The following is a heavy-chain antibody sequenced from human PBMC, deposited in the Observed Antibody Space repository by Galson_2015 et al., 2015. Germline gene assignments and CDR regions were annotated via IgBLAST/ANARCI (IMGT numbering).Heavy chain of an antibody. CDR1: GDSVSSKTAA. V-gene: IGHV6-1*01. D-gene: IGHD2/OR15-2a*01. CDR3: ARGIRGGEV. J-gene: IGHJ4*02. Sequence: CAISGDSVSSKTAAWNWIRQSPSRGLEWLGRTYFRSKWWDDYAESVKSRIVINPDTSRNQFSLLLNSVTPEDTAAYYCARGIRGGEVWGQGTLVTVSS. CDR2: TYFRSKWWD.